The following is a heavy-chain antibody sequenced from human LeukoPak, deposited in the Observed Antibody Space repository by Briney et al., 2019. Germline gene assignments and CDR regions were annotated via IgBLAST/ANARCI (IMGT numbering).Heavy chain of an antibody. J-gene: IGHJ4*02. CDR1: GFTFSSYS. V-gene: IGHV3-21*01. CDR2: ISSSSSYI. CDR3: ARGGYDYVWGSYRYTGDFDY. Sequence: GSLRLSCAASGFTFSSYSMNWVRQAPGKGLEWVSSISSSSSYIYYADSVKGRFTISRDNAKNSLYLQMNSLRAEDTAVYYCARGGYDYVWGSYRYTGDFDYWGQGTLVTVSS. D-gene: IGHD3-16*02.